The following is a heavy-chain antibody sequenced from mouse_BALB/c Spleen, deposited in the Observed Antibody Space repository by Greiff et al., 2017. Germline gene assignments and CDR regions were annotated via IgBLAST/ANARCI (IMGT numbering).Heavy chain of an antibody. CDR2: ISDGGSYT. Sequence: DVKLVESGGGLVKPGGSLKLSCAASGFTFSDYYMYWVRQTPEKRLEWVATISDGGSYTYYPDSVKGRFTISRDNAKNNLYLQMSSLKSEDTAMYYCARTLYGILGRFAYWGQGTLVTVSA. J-gene: IGHJ3*01. CDR1: GFTFSDYY. V-gene: IGHV5-4*02. CDR3: ARTLYGILGRFAY. D-gene: IGHD2-1*01.